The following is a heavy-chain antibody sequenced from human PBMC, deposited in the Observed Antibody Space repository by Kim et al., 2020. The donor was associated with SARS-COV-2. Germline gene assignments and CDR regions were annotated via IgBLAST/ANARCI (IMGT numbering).Heavy chain of an antibody. CDR3: AKDMYSSGLPGWFDP. Sequence: EAVKGRFTISRDNAKNSLYLQMNSLRAEDTALYYCAKDMYSSGLPGWFDPWGQGTLVTVSS. J-gene: IGHJ5*02. V-gene: IGHV3-9*01. D-gene: IGHD6-25*01.